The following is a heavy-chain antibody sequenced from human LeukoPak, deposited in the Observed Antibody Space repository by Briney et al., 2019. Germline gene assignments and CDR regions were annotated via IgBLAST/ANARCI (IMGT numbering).Heavy chain of an antibody. CDR3: ARDQSYYYGSGSYYDYYGMDV. Sequence: SETLSLTCTVSGGSISSYYWSWIRQPPGKRLEWIGYIYDSGSTNYNPSLKSRVTISVDTSKNQFSLKLGSVTAADTAVYYCARDQSYYYGSGSYYDYYGMDVWGQGTTVTVSS. D-gene: IGHD3-10*01. CDR2: IYDSGST. J-gene: IGHJ6*02. CDR1: GGSISSYY. V-gene: IGHV4-59*01.